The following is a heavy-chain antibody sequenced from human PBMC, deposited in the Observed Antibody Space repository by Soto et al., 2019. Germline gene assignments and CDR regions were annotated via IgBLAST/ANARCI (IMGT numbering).Heavy chain of an antibody. Sequence: GGSLRLSCAASGFTFSSYSMSWVRQAPGKGLEWVSYISSSSSTIYYADSVKGRFTISRDNAKNSLYLQMNSLRDEDTAVYYCARDLSGWFRIHYYYYGMDVWGQGTTVTVSS. CDR3: ARDLSGWFRIHYYYYGMDV. CDR1: GFTFSSYS. V-gene: IGHV3-48*02. CDR2: ISSSSSTI. J-gene: IGHJ6*02. D-gene: IGHD6-19*01.